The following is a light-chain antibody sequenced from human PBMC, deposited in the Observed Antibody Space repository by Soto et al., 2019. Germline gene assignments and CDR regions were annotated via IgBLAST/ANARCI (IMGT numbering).Light chain of an antibody. CDR3: QQYNNWPPT. V-gene: IGKV3-15*01. J-gene: IGKJ2*01. Sequence: EIVMTQSRATLSVSPGERATRTCRASQSVSSNVAWYQQKPGQAPRRLIYGASTRATGIPARFSGSGSGTEFTLTISSLQSEDFAVYYCQQYNNWPPTFGQGTKLEIK. CDR1: QSVSSN. CDR2: GAS.